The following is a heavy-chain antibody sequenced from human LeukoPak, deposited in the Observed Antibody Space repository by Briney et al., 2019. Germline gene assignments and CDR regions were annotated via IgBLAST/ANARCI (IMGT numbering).Heavy chain of an antibody. CDR2: ISGSGGST. CDR3: AKVLSGSYYPWDY. CDR1: GFTFSSYG. V-gene: IGHV3-23*01. Sequence: GGSLRLSCAASGFTFSSYGLSWVRQAPGKGLEWVSGISGSGGSTYYADSMKGRFTISRDNSKNTLYLQMNSLRAEDTAVYYCAKVLSGSYYPWDYWGQGTLVTVSS. D-gene: IGHD1-26*01. J-gene: IGHJ4*02.